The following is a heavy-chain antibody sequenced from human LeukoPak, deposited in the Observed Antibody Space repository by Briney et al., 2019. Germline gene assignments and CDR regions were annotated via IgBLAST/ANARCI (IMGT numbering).Heavy chain of an antibody. Sequence: ASVKVSCKASGGTFSSYAISWVRQAPGQGLEWMGWISAYDGNTNYAQKLQGRVTMTTDTSTSTAYMELRSLRSDDTAVYYCARVSAAGLFDYWGQGTLVTVSS. CDR2: ISAYDGNT. CDR1: GGTFSSYA. CDR3: ARVSAAGLFDY. J-gene: IGHJ4*02. D-gene: IGHD6-13*01. V-gene: IGHV1-18*01.